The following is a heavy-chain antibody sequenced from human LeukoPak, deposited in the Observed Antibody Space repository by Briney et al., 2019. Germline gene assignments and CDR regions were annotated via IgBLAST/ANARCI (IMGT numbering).Heavy chain of an antibody. D-gene: IGHD6-19*01. Sequence: ASVKVSCKASGYTFTSYGTSWVRQAPGRGLEWMGWISAYNGNTNYAQKLQGRVTMTTDTSTSTAYMELRSLRSDDTAVYYCARDYVIAVAGSGSLLYYFDYWGQGTLVTVSS. V-gene: IGHV1-18*01. CDR2: ISAYNGNT. J-gene: IGHJ4*02. CDR3: ARDYVIAVAGSGSLLYYFDY. CDR1: GYTFTSYG.